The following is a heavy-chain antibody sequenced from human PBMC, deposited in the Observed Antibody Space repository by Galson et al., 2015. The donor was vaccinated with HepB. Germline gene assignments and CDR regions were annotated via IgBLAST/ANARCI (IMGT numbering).Heavy chain of an antibody. CDR3: AKNQGPYYGMDV. CDR2: ISGSGGST. V-gene: IGHV3-23*01. J-gene: IGHJ6*02. CDR1: GFTFSSYA. Sequence: SLRLSCAASGFTFSSYAMSWVRQAPGKGLEWVSAISGSGGSTYYADSVKGRFTISRDNSKNTLYLQMNSLRAEDTAVYYCAKNQGPYYGMDVWGQGTTVTVSS. D-gene: IGHD1-14*01.